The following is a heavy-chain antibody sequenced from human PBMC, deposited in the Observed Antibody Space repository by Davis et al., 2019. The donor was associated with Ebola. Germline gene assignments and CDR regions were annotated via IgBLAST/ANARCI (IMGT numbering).Heavy chain of an antibody. Sequence: SVKVPRQASRYTFTSYGISWVRQAPGQGLEWMGWISAYNGNTNYAQKLQGRVSMTTDTSTSTAYMELRSLRSDDTAVYYCARDPPRFDYWGQGTLVTVSS. CDR3: ARDPPRFDY. CDR2: ISAYNGNT. J-gene: IGHJ4*02. V-gene: IGHV1-18*04. CDR1: RYTFTSYG.